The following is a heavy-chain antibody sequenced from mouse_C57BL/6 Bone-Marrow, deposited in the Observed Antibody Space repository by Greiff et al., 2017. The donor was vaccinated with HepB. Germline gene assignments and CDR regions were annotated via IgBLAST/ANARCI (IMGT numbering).Heavy chain of an antibody. CDR2: INPNNGGT. J-gene: IGHJ4*01. V-gene: IGHV1-26*01. Sequence: EVQLQQSGPELVKPGASVKISCKASGYTFTDYYMNWVKQSHGKSLEWIGDINPNNGGTSYNQKFKGKATLTVDKSSSTAYMELRSLTSEDSAVYYCARQRPYYAMDYWGQGTSVTVSS. CDR1: GYTFTDYY. D-gene: IGHD2-12*01. CDR3: ARQRPYYAMDY.